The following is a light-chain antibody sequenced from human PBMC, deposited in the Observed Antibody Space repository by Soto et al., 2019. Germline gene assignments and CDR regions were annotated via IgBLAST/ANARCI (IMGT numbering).Light chain of an antibody. CDR2: DVS. CDR3: SSSAGTPFV. V-gene: IGLV2-11*01. Sequence: QSLLTQACSVAGSRGQSDTISCTGTSSDVGGYDFVSWYQHPPAKAPKLLIYDVSARPSRVPDRFSGSKSGNTASLTISGLQAEDEADYYCSSSAGTPFVFGTGPKVTVL. J-gene: IGLJ1*01. CDR1: SSDVGGYDF.